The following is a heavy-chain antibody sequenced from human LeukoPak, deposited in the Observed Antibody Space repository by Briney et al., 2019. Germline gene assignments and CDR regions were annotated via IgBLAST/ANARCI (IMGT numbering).Heavy chain of an antibody. CDR1: GYTFTSYG. CDR3: ARGVNNIVVVPAAGGLGFDP. Sequence: GASVKVSCKASGYTFTSYGISWVRQAPGQGLEWMGWISAYNGNTNYAQKLQGRVTMTTDTSTSTAYMELRSLRSDDTAAYYCARGVNNIVVVPAAGGLGFDPWGQGTLVTVSS. V-gene: IGHV1-18*01. J-gene: IGHJ5*02. D-gene: IGHD2-2*01. CDR2: ISAYNGNT.